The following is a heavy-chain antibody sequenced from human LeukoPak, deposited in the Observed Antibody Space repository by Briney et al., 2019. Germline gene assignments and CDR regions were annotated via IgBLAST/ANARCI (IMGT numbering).Heavy chain of an antibody. CDR3: ARGAPYYYGSGSYTRYFQH. CDR2: INHSGST. V-gene: IGHV4-34*01. CDR1: GGSFSGYY. J-gene: IGHJ1*01. Sequence: SETLSLTCAVDGGSFSGYYWSWIRQPPGKGLEWIGEINHSGSTNYNPSLKSRVTISVDTSKNQFSLKLSSVTAADTAVYYCARGAPYYYGSGSYTRYFQHWGQGTLVTVSS. D-gene: IGHD3-10*01.